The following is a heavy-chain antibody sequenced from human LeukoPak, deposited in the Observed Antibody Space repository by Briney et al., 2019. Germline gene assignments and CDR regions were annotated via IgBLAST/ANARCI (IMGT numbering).Heavy chain of an antibody. CDR3: ARPGEGFLPI. D-gene: IGHD3-10*01. CDR2: ISSSSSYI. V-gene: IGHV3-21*01. Sequence: GGSLRLSCAASGFTFSSYAMSWVRQAPGKGLEWVSSISSSSSYIYYADSVKGRFTISRDNAKNSLYLQMNSLRAEDTAVYYCARPGEGFLPIWGQGTMVTVSS. J-gene: IGHJ3*02. CDR1: GFTFSSYA.